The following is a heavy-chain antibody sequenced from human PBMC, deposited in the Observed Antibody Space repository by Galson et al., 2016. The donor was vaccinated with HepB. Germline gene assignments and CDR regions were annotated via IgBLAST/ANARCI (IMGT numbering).Heavy chain of an antibody. CDR1: GFMFGSFA. CDR2: ISAYSGET. J-gene: IGHJ3*02. Sequence: SVKVSCKASGFMFGSFAFSWVRQTPGQGLEWMGWISAYSGETKYVEKFQGRLTMTTNTSTTTAYMDLRSLTSDDTAVYFCAKDNGMGVAGTIDAFDIWGEGTKVTV. V-gene: IGHV1-18*04. D-gene: IGHD6-19*01. CDR3: AKDNGMGVAGTIDAFDI.